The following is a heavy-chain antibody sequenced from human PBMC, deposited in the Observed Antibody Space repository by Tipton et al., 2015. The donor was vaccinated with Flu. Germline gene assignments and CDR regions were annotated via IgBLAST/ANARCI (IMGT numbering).Heavy chain of an antibody. CDR1: GFTFSDYW. J-gene: IGHJ4*02. V-gene: IGHV3-74*01. Sequence: SLRFSCAGSGFTFSDYWMHWVRQAPGKGLVWVSGINPEGSRTTYADSVKGRFTISRDNDKNTLYLQVNSLRADDTAVYYCTRAYSSAWTPGFWGQGSLVTVSS. CDR3: TRAYSSAWTPGF. D-gene: IGHD6-19*01. CDR2: INPEGSRT.